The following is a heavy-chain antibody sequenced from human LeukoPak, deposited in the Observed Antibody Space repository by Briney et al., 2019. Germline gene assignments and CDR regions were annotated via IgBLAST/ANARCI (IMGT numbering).Heavy chain of an antibody. CDR2: IKPDGNEK. J-gene: IGHJ4*02. Sequence: GGSLRLSCAASGFTFSNYWMSWVRQAPGKGLEWVANIKPDGNEKYYVDSMKGRFTISRDNAKNSLYLQMNSLRAEDTAVYYCARDRYYYDNSGAGVPDNWGQGTLVTVSS. CDR3: ARDRYYYDNSGAGVPDN. CDR1: GFTFSNYW. D-gene: IGHD3-22*01. V-gene: IGHV3-7*04.